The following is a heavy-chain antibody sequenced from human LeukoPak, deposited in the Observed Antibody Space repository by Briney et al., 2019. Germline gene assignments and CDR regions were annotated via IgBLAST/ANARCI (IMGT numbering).Heavy chain of an antibody. CDR3: ARRRYGGNSERYFQH. CDR2: INHSGST. Sequence: PSETLSLTCAVYGGSFSGYYWSWIRQPPGKGLEWIGEINHSGSTNYNPSLKSRVTISVDTSKNQFSLKLSSVTAADTAVYYCARRRYGGNSERYFQHWGQGTLVTVSS. J-gene: IGHJ1*01. D-gene: IGHD4-23*01. V-gene: IGHV4-34*01. CDR1: GGSFSGYY.